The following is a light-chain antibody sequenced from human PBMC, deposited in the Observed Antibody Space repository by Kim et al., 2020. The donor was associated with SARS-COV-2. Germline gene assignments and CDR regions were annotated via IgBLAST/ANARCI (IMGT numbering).Light chain of an antibody. CDR1: QSVSSY. CDR3: QQRSNWPPVYT. V-gene: IGKV3-11*01. J-gene: IGKJ2*01. CDR2: DAS. Sequence: YPGERATLSCRASQSVSSYLAWYQQKPGQAPRLLIYDASNRATGIPARFSGSGSGTDFTLTISSLEPEDFAVYYCQQRSNWPPVYTFGQGTKLEI.